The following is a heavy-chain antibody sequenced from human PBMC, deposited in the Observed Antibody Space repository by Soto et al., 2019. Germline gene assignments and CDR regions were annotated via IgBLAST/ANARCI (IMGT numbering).Heavy chain of an antibody. Sequence: EMQLVESGGGLVQPGGSLRLSCAASGFTFSNYWMSWVRQAPGKGLEWVANIIEDGSEKYYVDSVRGRFTISRDRAKNSLCLQLNSLRAEDPAVYHCATEIRYFDSRHTDYWGQGTLVTLPS. CDR2: IIEDGSEK. D-gene: IGHD3-9*01. CDR1: GFTFSNYW. J-gene: IGHJ4*02. V-gene: IGHV3-7*01. CDR3: ATEIRYFDSRHTDY.